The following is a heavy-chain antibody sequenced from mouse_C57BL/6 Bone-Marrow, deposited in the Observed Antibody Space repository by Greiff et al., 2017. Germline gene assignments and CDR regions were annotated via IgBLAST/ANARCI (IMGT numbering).Heavy chain of an antibody. CDR3: ARYYYGSSYSYYVDY. J-gene: IGHJ2*01. Sequence: QVQLQQSGPELVKPGASVKLSCKASGYTFTSYDINWVKQRPGQGLEWIGWIYPRYGSTKYNEKFKGKATLTVDTSSSTAYMELHSLTSEDAAVYFCARYYYGSSYSYYVDYWGQGTTLTVSS. D-gene: IGHD1-1*01. CDR1: GYTFTSYD. V-gene: IGHV1-85*01. CDR2: IYPRYGST.